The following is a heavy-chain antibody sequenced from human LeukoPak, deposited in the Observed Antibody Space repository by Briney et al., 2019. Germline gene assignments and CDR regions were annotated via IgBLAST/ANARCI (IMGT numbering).Heavy chain of an antibody. V-gene: IGHV5-51*01. CDR2: IYPGDSDT. CDR1: GYSFTSYW. J-gene: IGHJ4*02. D-gene: IGHD6-19*01. Sequence: GESLKISRKGSGYSFTSYWIGWVRQMPGKGLEWMGIIYPGDSDTRYSPSFQGQVTISADKSISTAYLQWSSLRASDTAMYYCARPEDSSGLGYWGQGTLVTVSS. CDR3: ARPEDSSGLGY.